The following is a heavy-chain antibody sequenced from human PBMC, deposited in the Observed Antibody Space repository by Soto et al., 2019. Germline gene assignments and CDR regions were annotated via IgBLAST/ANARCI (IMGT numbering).Heavy chain of an antibody. Sequence: GGSLILSDAASGVTFSNAWMSWVRQAPGKGLEWVGRIKSKTDGGTTDYAAPVKGRFTISRDDSKNTLYLQMNSLKTEDTAVYYCTTDPVDILTGYYNPQFDSWGQGALVTVSS. CDR1: GVTFSNAW. V-gene: IGHV3-15*01. CDR2: IKSKTDGGTT. CDR3: TTDPVDILTGYYNPQFDS. J-gene: IGHJ4*02. D-gene: IGHD3-9*01.